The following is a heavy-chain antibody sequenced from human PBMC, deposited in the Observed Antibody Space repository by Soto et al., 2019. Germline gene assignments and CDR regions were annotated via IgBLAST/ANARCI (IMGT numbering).Heavy chain of an antibody. D-gene: IGHD2-15*01. Sequence: QVQLVQSGAEVKKPGSSVKVSCKASGGTFSSYAISWVRQAPGQGLEWMGGIIPIFGTANYAQKCHGKVTITADESTSAAYLELSSLRSEDTAVYYCARDTRLCSGGSCYFQYWGHGTLVTVSS. CDR1: GGTFSSYA. CDR2: IIPIFGTA. V-gene: IGHV1-69*01. J-gene: IGHJ1*01. CDR3: ARDTRLCSGGSCYFQY.